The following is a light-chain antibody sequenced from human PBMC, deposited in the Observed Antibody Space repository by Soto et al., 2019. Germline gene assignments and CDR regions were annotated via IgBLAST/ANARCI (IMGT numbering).Light chain of an antibody. J-gene: IGLJ2*01. CDR2: DVS. CDR3: CSYAGSSWV. V-gene: IGLV2-11*01. Sequence: QSALTQPRSVSGSPGQSVTISCTGTSSDVGGYNYVSWYQQHPGKAPKLMIYDVSKRPSGVPDRFSGSKSGNTASLTISGLQAEDEADYYCCSYAGSSWVFGGGTKFTVL. CDR1: SSDVGGYNY.